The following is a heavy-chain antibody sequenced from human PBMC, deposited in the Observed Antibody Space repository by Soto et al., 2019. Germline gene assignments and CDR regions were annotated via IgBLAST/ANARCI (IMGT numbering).Heavy chain of an antibody. J-gene: IGHJ4*02. V-gene: IGHV4-34*01. CDR3: ARHAYGGNSEIAY. Sequence: SETLSLTCAVYGGSFSGYYWSWIRQPPGKGLEWIGEINHSGSTNYNPSLKSRVTISVDTSKNQFSLKLSSVTAADTAVYYCARHAYGGNSEIAYRGQGTLVTVSS. CDR1: GGSFSGYY. CDR2: INHSGST. D-gene: IGHD2-21*02.